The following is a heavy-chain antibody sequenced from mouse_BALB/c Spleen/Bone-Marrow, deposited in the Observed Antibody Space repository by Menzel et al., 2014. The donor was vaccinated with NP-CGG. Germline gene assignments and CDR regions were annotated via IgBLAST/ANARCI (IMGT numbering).Heavy chain of an antibody. J-gene: IGHJ3*01. CDR3: AAYYRYLAWFAY. Sequence: VQLQQSGAELVKPGASVKLSCTASGFNIKDTYMHWVKQRPEQGLEWIGRIDPANGNTKYDPKFQGKDTITADTSSNTAYLQLSSLTSEDTAVYYCAAYYRYLAWFAYWGQGTLVTVSA. V-gene: IGHV14-3*02. CDR1: GFNIKDTY. D-gene: IGHD2-14*01. CDR2: IDPANGNT.